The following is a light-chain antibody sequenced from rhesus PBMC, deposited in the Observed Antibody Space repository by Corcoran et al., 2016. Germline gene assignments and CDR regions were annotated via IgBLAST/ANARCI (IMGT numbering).Light chain of an antibody. J-gene: IGKJ4*01. CDR1: QSLLYSSNNKNY. CDR3: QQYYSSPLT. CDR2: WAS. V-gene: IGKV4-1*01. Sequence: DIVMTQSPDSLAVSLGERVTINCKSSQSLLYSSNNKNYIAWYQQKTGHVPNLLIYWASTRESGVPHRFSGMGSGTEFTLTISGLQAEDVTVYYCQQYYSSPLTFGGGTKVEIK.